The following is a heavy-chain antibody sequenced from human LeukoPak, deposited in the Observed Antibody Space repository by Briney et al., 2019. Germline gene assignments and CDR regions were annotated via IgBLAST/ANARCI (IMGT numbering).Heavy chain of an antibody. V-gene: IGHV3-43D*03. CDR3: AKGQGYCSGGSCYSDPFFDY. CDR1: GFRFEDYA. D-gene: IGHD2-15*01. J-gene: IGHJ4*02. CDR2: ISWDGGST. Sequence: GGSLRLSCTASGFRFEDYAMHWVRQAPGKGLEWVSLISWDGGSTYYADSVKGRFTISRDNSKNSLYLQMNSLRAEDTALYYCAKGQGYCSGGSCYSDPFFDYWGQGTLVTVSS.